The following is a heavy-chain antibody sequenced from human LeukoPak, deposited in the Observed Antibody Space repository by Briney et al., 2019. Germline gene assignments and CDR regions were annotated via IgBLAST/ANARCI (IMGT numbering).Heavy chain of an antibody. J-gene: IGHJ4*02. CDR2: IYYTGST. Sequence: SETLSLTCTVSGGSISNYYWSWIRQSPGKGLEWIGYIYYTGSTNSNPSLKSRVSISVDTPKNQFSLRLNSVTAADTAVYYCARGSAATAADFDYWGQGTLVTVSS. CDR1: GGSISNYY. D-gene: IGHD6-25*01. V-gene: IGHV4-59*01. CDR3: ARGSAATAADFDY.